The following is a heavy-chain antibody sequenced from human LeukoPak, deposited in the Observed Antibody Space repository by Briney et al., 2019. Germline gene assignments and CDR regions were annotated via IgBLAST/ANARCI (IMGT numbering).Heavy chain of an antibody. Sequence: GESLRLSCATSGFTLSSYSMNWVRQAPGKGLEWVSYISSGSTTIYYADSVKGRFTISRDNAKNSLYLQMNSLRAEDTAVYYCARDVEQWLVRVYYFDYWGQGTLVTVPS. V-gene: IGHV3-48*01. J-gene: IGHJ4*02. CDR1: GFTLSSYS. D-gene: IGHD6-19*01. CDR2: ISSGSTTI. CDR3: ARDVEQWLVRVYYFDY.